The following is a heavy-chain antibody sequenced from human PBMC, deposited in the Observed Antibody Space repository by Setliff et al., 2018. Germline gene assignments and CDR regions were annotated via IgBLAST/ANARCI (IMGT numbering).Heavy chain of an antibody. CDR2: IFYSGDT. CDR1: GGSVRSHY. Sequence: SETLSLTCTVSGGSVRSHYWSLIRHSPGKGLEWIGFIFYSGDTKSNPSLKSRVTMSVDTSKNQFSLQLSSVTAADTAVYYCARDRTYYGSGTYTRWFDYWGQGTLVTVSS. D-gene: IGHD3-10*01. J-gene: IGHJ4*02. V-gene: IGHV4-59*02. CDR3: ARDRTYYGSGTYTRWFDY.